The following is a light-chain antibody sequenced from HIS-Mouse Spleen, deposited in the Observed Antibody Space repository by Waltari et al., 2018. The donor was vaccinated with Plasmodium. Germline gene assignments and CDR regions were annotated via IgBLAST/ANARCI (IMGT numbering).Light chain of an antibody. V-gene: IGLV1-44*01. CDR2: SNN. Sequence: QSVLTQPPSASGTPGQRVTISCSASSSNLGSNTVNWYQHLPGTAPQLLISSNNQRPSGVTDRFSGSKSCTSASRAISGLQSEDESDYYCAAWDDSLNGVVFGGGTKLTVL. CDR3: AAWDDSLNGVV. CDR1: SSNLGSNT. J-gene: IGLJ2*01.